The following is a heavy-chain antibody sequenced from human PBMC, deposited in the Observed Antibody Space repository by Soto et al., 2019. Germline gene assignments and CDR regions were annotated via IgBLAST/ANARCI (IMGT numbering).Heavy chain of an antibody. Sequence: EVQLVESGGGLVQPGGSLRLSCAASGFTFSSYWMHWVRQAPGKWLVCVSRIHSDGSSTSYADSVKGRFTISRDNAKNTLYLQMNSPRAEDTAVYYAYSSRNAFDIWGQGTMVTVAA. CDR3: YSSRNAFDI. V-gene: IGHV3-74*01. J-gene: IGHJ3*02. D-gene: IGHD2-2*01. CDR1: GFTFSSYW. CDR2: IHSDGSST.